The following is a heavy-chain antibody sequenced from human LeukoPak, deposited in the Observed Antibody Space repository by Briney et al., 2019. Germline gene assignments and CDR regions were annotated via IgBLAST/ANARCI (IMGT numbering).Heavy chain of an antibody. CDR2: ISYDGSNK. CDR3: ARAQEGYYDSSGYPDY. CDR1: GFTFSSYA. D-gene: IGHD3-22*01. Sequence: GRSLRLSCAASGFTFSSYAMHWVRQAPGKGLEWGAVISYDGSNKYYADSVKGRFTIPRDNSKNTLYLQMNSLRAEDTAVYYCARAQEGYYDSSGYPDYWGQGTLVTVSS. V-gene: IGHV3-30*04. J-gene: IGHJ4*02.